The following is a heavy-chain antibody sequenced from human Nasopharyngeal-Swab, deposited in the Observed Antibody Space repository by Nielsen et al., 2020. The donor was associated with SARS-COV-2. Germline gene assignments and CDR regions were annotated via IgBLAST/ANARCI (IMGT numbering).Heavy chain of an antibody. CDR2: ISSSGSTI. CDR3: ARGRAQLWSRVNGMDV. V-gene: IGHV3-48*03. J-gene: IGHJ6*02. Sequence: GESLKISCAASGFTFSSYEMNWVRQAPGKGLEWVSYISSSGSTIYYADSVKGRFTISRDNAKNSLYLQMNSLRAEETAVYYCARGRAQLWSRVNGMDVWGQGTTVTVSS. D-gene: IGHD5-18*01. CDR1: GFTFSSYE.